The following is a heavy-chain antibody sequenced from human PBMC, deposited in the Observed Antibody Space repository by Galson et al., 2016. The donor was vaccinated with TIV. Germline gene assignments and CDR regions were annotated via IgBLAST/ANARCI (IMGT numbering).Heavy chain of an antibody. D-gene: IGHD1-26*01. V-gene: IGHV1-46*01. CDR3: TRDLGRRREY. J-gene: IGHJ4*02. CDR1: GYTFTTYY. Sequence: SVKVSCKASGYTFTTYYIHWVRQAPGQGLEWMGVIDPSGGTTYAQKFQARVTMTRDTSTSTVYMGLSSLKSEDTAVYYCTRDLGRRREYWGQGTLVTVSS. CDR2: IDPSGGT.